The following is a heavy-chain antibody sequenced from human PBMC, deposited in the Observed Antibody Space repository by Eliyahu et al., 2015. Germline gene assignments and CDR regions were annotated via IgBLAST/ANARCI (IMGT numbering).Heavy chain of an antibody. D-gene: IGHD3-10*01. V-gene: IGHV3-48*03. J-gene: IGHJ4*02. CDR3: ARDSHYYYGSGSFDY. CDR1: GFTXXSYE. CDR2: ISSSGSTI. Sequence: EVQLVESGGGLVQPGGSLRLXCAASGFTXXSYEMNWVRQAPGKGLEWVSYISSSGSTIYYADXVKGRFTISRDNAKNSLYLQMNSLRAEDTAVYYCARDSHYYYGSGSFDYWGQGTLVTVSS.